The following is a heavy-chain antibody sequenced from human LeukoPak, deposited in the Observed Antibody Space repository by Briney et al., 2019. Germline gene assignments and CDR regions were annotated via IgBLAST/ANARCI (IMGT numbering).Heavy chain of an antibody. CDR1: GFTFSSYS. J-gene: IGHJ4*02. CDR2: ISSSSSYI. D-gene: IGHD6-19*01. CDR3: AREAVAGTDRFGYFDY. Sequence: GGSLRLSCAASGFTFSSYSMNWVRQAPGKGLEWVSSISSSSSYIYYADSVKGRFTISRDNAKNSLYLQMNSPRAEDTAVYYCAREAVAGTDRFGYFDYWGQGTLVTVSS. V-gene: IGHV3-21*01.